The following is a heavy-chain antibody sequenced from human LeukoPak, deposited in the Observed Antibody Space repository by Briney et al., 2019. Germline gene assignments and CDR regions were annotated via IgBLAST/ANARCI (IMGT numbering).Heavy chain of an antibody. CDR1: GYSFTSYW. V-gene: IGHV5-51*01. J-gene: IGHJ4*02. Sequence: GESLKISCKGSGYSFTSYWIGWVRQMPGKGLEWMGIIYPGDSDNRYSPSFQGQVTISADKSISTAYLQWSSLKASDTAMYYCARLRRGVVVPAAFDYWGQGTLVTVSS. CDR3: ARLRRGVVVPAAFDY. CDR2: IYPGDSDN. D-gene: IGHD2-2*01.